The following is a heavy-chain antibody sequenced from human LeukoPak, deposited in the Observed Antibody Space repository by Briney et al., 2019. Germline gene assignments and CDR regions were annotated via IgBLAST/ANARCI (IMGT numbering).Heavy chain of an antibody. V-gene: IGHV3-23*01. CDR1: GFTFGSYA. Sequence: GGSLRLSCAASGFTFGSYAMSWVRQAPGKGLEWVSTITGSGGSTYYADSVKGRFTISRDNSKNTLYLQMNSLRADDTAVYYCARGLGSGSYSVDYWGQGTLVTVSS. CDR3: ARGLGSGSYSVDY. D-gene: IGHD3-10*01. J-gene: IGHJ4*02. CDR2: ITGSGGST.